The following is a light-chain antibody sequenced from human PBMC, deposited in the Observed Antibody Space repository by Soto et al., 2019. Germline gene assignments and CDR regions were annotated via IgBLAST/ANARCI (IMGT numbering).Light chain of an antibody. V-gene: IGKV1-12*01. CDR1: QDINSW. CDR2: TAS. Sequence: DIQMTQSPSSVSASVGDRVSITCRASQDINSWLAWYQQKPGKAPKLLVSTASTLQSGVPSRFSSSGSGTDFTLTISSLQPEDFATYYCQQTNSFPRTFGQGTKVEI. CDR3: QQTNSFPRT. J-gene: IGKJ1*01.